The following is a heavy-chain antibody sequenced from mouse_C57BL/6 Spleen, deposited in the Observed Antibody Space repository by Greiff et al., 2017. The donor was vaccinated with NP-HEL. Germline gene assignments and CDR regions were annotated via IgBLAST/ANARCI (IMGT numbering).Heavy chain of an antibody. Sequence: QVHVKQPGAELVKPGASVKLSCKASGYTFTSYWMHWVKQRPGQGLEWIGMIHPNSGSTNYNEKFKSKATLTVDKSSSTAYMQLSSLTSEDSAVYYCAKTAQATMDYWGQGTSVTVSS. CDR1: GYTFTSYW. CDR2: IHPNSGST. V-gene: IGHV1-64*01. D-gene: IGHD3-2*02. J-gene: IGHJ4*01. CDR3: AKTAQATMDY.